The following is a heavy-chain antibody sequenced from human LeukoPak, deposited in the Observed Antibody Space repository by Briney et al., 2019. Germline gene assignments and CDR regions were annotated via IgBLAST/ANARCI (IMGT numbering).Heavy chain of an antibody. Sequence: PGGSLRLSCAASGLTFSDYWMYWVRQAPGKGLEWVANIKHDGSEKYYVDSVKGRFTISRDNAKNSLYLQMNSLRAEDTAVYYCARDRGRWLHSYDYWGQGALVTVSS. CDR3: ARDRGRWLHSYDY. D-gene: IGHD5-24*01. CDR1: GLTFSDYW. CDR2: IKHDGSEK. J-gene: IGHJ4*02. V-gene: IGHV3-7*01.